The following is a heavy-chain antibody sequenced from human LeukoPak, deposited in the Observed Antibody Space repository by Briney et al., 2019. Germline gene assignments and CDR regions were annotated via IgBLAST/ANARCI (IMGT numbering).Heavy chain of an antibody. D-gene: IGHD3-22*01. CDR2: ISSSSSYI. CDR1: GFTFSSYS. Sequence: PGGSLRLSCAASGFTFSSYSMNWVRQAPGKGLEWVSSISSSSSYIYYADSVKGRFTISRDNSKNTLYLQMNSLRAEDTAVYCVRGYYAGRGHHFEYWGQGTLVTVSS. J-gene: IGHJ4*02. CDR3: RGYYAGRGHHFEY. V-gene: IGHV3-21*01.